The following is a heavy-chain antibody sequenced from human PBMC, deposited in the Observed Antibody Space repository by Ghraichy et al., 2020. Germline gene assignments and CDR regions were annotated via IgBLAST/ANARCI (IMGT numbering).Heavy chain of an antibody. Sequence: GGSLRLSCAASGFTFSNAWMSWVRQAPGKGLEWVGRIKSKTDGGTTDYAAPVKGRFTISRDDSKNTLYLQMNSLKTEDTAVYYCTTGGYDFWSGYLPYYFDYWGQGTLVTVSS. CDR2: IKSKTDGGTT. D-gene: IGHD3-3*01. V-gene: IGHV3-15*01. CDR1: GFTFSNAW. J-gene: IGHJ4*02. CDR3: TTGGYDFWSGYLPYYFDY.